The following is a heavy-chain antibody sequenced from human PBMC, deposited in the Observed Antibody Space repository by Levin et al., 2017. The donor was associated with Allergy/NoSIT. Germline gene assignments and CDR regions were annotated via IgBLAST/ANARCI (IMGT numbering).Heavy chain of an antibody. J-gene: IGHJ4*02. V-gene: IGHV4-34*01. CDR3: ARETDY. CDR2: INHSGST. Sequence: SQTLSLTCAVYGGSFSGYYWSWIRQPPGKGLEWIGEINHSGSTNYNPSLKSRVTISVDTSKNQFSLKLSSVTAADTAVYYCARETDYWGQGTLVTVSS. CDR1: GGSFSGYY.